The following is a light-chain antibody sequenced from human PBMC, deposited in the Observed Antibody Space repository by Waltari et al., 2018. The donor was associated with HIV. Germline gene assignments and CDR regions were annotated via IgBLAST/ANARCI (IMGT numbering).Light chain of an antibody. CDR1: AFPNKN. Sequence: SYELTQPPSVSVSPGQAARITCSGYAFPNKNAYWYQQKSGQAPVLVIYEDSERPSGIPERFSGSSSGTMATLTISGAQVEDEADYYCYSTDSSGYPLFGGGTKLTVL. J-gene: IGLJ2*01. CDR2: EDS. V-gene: IGLV3-10*01. CDR3: YSTDSSGYPL.